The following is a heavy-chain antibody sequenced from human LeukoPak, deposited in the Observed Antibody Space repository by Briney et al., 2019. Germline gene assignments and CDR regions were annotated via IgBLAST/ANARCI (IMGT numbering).Heavy chain of an antibody. CDR1: GGFISSYY. CDR2: IYYSGST. D-gene: IGHD6-13*01. CDR3: ARVLSSAGNAFDY. V-gene: IGHV4-59*01. Sequence: SETLSLTCTVSGGFISSYYWSWIRQPPGKGLEWIGYIYYSGSTNYNPSLKSRVTISVDTSKNQFSLKLSSVTAADTAVYYCARVLSSAGNAFDYWGQGTLVTVSS. J-gene: IGHJ4*02.